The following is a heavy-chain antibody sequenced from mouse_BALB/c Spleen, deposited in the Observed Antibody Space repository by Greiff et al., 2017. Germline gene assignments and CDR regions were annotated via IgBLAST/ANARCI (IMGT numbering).Heavy chain of an antibody. V-gene: IGHV1-55*01. J-gene: IGHJ1*01. CDR3: SRGDGYDRYFDV. D-gene: IGHD2-2*01. Sequence: VQLQQPGAELVKPGASVKMSCKASGYTFTSYWINWVKQRPGQGLEWIGDIYPGRGITNYNEKFKSKATLTLDTSSSTAYMQLRSLTSEDSAVYDCSRGDGYDRYFDVWGAGTTVIVSS. CDR1: GYTFTSYW. CDR2: IYPGRGIT.